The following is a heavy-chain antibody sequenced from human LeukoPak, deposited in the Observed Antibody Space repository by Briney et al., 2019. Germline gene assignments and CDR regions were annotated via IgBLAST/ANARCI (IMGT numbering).Heavy chain of an antibody. D-gene: IGHD6-19*01. CDR1: GFTFSSYA. V-gene: IGHV3-23*01. Sequence: GGSLRLSCAASGFTFSSYAMSWVRQAPGKGLEWVSAIGGSGGNTYYVDSVKGRFTISRDNSKNTVYLQMNSLRAEDTALYYCAKAIAVSGIGYYYYGVDVWGQGTTVTVSS. CDR3: AKAIAVSGIGYYYYGVDV. J-gene: IGHJ6*02. CDR2: IGGSGGNT.